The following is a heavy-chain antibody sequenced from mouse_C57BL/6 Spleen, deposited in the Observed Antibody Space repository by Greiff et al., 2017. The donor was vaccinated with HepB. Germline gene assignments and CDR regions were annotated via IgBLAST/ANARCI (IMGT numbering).Heavy chain of an antibody. V-gene: IGHV1-82*01. CDR2: IYPGDGDT. J-gene: IGHJ4*01. Sequence: VQLQQSGPELVKPGASVKISCKASGYAFSSSWMNWVKQRPGKGLEWIGRIYPGDGDTNYNGKFKGKATLTADKSSSTAYMQLSSLTSEDSAVYCCAREGTVSHEDYAMDYWGQGTSVTVSS. CDR3: AREGTVSHEDYAMDY. D-gene: IGHD1-1*01. CDR1: GYAFSSSW.